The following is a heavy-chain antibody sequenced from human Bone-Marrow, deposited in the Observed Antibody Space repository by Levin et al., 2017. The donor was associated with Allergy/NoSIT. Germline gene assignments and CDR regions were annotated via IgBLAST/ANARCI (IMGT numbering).Heavy chain of an antibody. Sequence: SQTLSLTCSVSGGSISNSYWSWIRQAPGKGLEWIGYIKNSGTTKYNPPLTSRVTISAATPKNQVSLRLTPVTAADTAVYYCASLGYTISYYDYAMDVWGQGTTVTVSS. CDR2: IKNSGTT. V-gene: IGHV4-59*01. CDR3: ASLGYTISYYDYAMDV. D-gene: IGHD5-12*01. CDR1: GGSISNSY. J-gene: IGHJ6*02.